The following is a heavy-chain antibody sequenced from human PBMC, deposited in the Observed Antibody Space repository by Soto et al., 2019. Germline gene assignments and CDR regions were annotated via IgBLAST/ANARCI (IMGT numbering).Heavy chain of an antibody. CDR1: GFTFNNAW. Sequence: LRLSCAASGFTFNNAWMSWVRQAPGKGLEWVGRIKSKTDGGTIGYAAPVKGRFTISRDDSKNTLYLQMNSLTTEDTAVYYCTSDYGDYRIWDYWGQGTLVTVSS. CDR2: IKSKTDGGTI. CDR3: TSDYGDYRIWDY. V-gene: IGHV3-15*01. D-gene: IGHD4-17*01. J-gene: IGHJ4*02.